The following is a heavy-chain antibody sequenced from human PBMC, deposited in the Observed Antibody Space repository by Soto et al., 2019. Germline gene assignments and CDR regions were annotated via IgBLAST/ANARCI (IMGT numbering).Heavy chain of an antibody. V-gene: IGHV3-23*01. J-gene: IGHJ4*02. Sequence: GGSLRLSCAASGFTFSSYAMSWVRQAPGKGLEWVSVICGSGGSTYYADSVKGRFTISRDNSKNTLYLQMNSLRAEDTAVYNCAKVGYSSSSGYFDYGGQGTLVTVSS. CDR3: AKVGYSSSSGYFDY. CDR2: ICGSGGST. CDR1: GFTFSSYA. D-gene: IGHD6-6*01.